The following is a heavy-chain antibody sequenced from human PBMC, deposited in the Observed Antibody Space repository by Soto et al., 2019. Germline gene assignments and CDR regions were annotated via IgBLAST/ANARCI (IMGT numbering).Heavy chain of an antibody. Sequence: ASVKVSCKASGYTFTSYGISWVRQAPGQGLEWMGWISAEDGNTNYAQKLQGRVTMTTDTSTTTAYMELRSLRSEDTAVYYCGVGYCSGGSCPAGSYYYYGMDVWGQGTTVTVSS. CDR2: ISAEDGNT. J-gene: IGHJ6*02. D-gene: IGHD2-15*01. CDR1: GYTFTSYG. CDR3: GVGYCSGGSCPAGSYYYYGMDV. V-gene: IGHV1-18*01.